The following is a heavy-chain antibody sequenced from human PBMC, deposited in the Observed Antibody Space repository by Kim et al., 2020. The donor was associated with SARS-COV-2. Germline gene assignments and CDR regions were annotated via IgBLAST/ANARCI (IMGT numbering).Heavy chain of an antibody. D-gene: IGHD3-16*02. CDR3: TRGYHYHTSGQKVAFDI. J-gene: IGHJ3*02. CDR2: ISSSESHI. CDR1: GFTFSDYS. V-gene: IGHV3-21*01. Sequence: GGSLRLSCSAFGFTFSDYSMNWVRQAPGKGLEWVAYISSSESHIFYADSVKGRFTISRDNARDSLYLEMNSLRVEDTAVYYCTRGYHYHTSGQKVAFDIWGQGTKVIVSS.